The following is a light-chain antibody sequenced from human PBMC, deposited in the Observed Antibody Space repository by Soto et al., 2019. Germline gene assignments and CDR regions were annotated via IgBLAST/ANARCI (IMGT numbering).Light chain of an antibody. CDR3: LQHDSFPYT. CDR1: QDVRSD. Sequence: DIQMTQSPSSLSASVGHTVTITCRASQDVRSDLGWYQHKPEKAPKRLIYAASRLQGGVPSRFSGSGSGTEFTLTIGSLQPEDSATYYCLQHDSFPYTFGQGTRLEI. CDR2: AAS. J-gene: IGKJ2*01. V-gene: IGKV1-17*01.